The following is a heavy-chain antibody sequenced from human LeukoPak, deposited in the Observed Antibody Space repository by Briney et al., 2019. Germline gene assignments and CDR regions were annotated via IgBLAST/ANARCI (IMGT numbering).Heavy chain of an antibody. CDR3: AGGLWYASGSDY. CDR2: ISTSSSYI. Sequence: PGGSLRLSCAASGFTFSNYNMNWVRQAPGKGLEWVSSISTSSSYIYYADSVKGRFTISRDNAKNSLYLQMNSLRAENTAVYYCAGGLWYASGSDYWGQGTLVTVSS. J-gene: IGHJ4*02. D-gene: IGHD3-10*01. V-gene: IGHV3-21*01. CDR1: GFTFSNYN.